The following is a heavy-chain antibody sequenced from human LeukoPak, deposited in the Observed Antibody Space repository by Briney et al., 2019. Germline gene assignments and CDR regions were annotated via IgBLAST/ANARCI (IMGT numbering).Heavy chain of an antibody. D-gene: IGHD3-3*01. CDR1: GGTFSSYA. CDR3: ARDQGYDFWSGYPGADSFDWFDP. J-gene: IGHJ5*02. Sequence: SVKVSCKASGGTFSSYAISWVRQAPGQGLEWMGGIIPIFGTANYAQKLQGRVTMTTDTSTSTAYMELRSLRSDDTAVYYCARDQGYDFWSGYPGADSFDWFDPWGQGTLVTVSS. V-gene: IGHV1-69*05. CDR2: IIPIFGTA.